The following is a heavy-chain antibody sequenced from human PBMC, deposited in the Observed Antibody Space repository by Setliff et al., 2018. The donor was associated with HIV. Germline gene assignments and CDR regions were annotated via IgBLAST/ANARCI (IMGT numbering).Heavy chain of an antibody. V-gene: IGHV3-9*01. Sequence: SLRLSCATSGFTFDDYALHWVRQAPGKGPEWVSGIKWSTNRIRYADSVKGRFTISRDSAKNSMDLQMNSLRAEDTAIYYCARKLRPGHGVDVWGQGTTVTVSS. CDR1: GFTFDDYA. D-gene: IGHD3-10*01. CDR3: ARKLRPGHGVDV. CDR2: IKWSTNRI. J-gene: IGHJ6*02.